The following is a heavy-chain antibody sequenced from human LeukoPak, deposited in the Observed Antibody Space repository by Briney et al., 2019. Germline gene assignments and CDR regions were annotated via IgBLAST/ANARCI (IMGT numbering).Heavy chain of an antibody. Sequence: DPGGSLRLSCAASGFTFSSYAMSWVRQAPGKGLEWVSAISGSGGSTYYADSVKGRFTISRDNSKNTLYLQMNSLRAEDTAVYYCAVYYGSVMGAFDIWGQGTVVTVSS. V-gene: IGHV3-23*01. CDR2: ISGSGGST. CDR1: GFTFSSYA. CDR3: AVYYGSVMGAFDI. J-gene: IGHJ3*02. D-gene: IGHD3-10*01.